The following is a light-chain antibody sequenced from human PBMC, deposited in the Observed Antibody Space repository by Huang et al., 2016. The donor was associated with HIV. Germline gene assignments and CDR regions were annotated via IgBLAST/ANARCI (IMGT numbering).Light chain of an antibody. Sequence: DIQMTQSPSSLSASVGDRVTLTCRTSQDIGSHLNWYQQRPGRATKLIIYVSSTLQSGVPSRFSGGGSGTDFTLTISNLQPEDLVTYYCQHSYVSLGYTFGQGTKLEI. CDR3: QHSYVSLGYT. J-gene: IGKJ2*01. CDR1: QDIGSH. CDR2: VSS. V-gene: IGKV1-39*01.